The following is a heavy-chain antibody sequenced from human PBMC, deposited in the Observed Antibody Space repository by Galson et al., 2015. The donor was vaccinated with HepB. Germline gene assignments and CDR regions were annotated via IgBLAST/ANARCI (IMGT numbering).Heavy chain of an antibody. J-gene: IGHJ5*02. V-gene: IGHV3-7*01. Sequence: SLRVSCAASGFTFSSYWMSWVRQGPGKGLEWVANIKEDGSEKYYVDSVKGRFTISRDNAKNSLNLQMNSLRAEDTAVYYCARAALGWFDPWGQGTLVTVSS. CDR1: GFTFSSYW. CDR2: IKEDGSEK. CDR3: ARAALGWFDP. D-gene: IGHD6-25*01.